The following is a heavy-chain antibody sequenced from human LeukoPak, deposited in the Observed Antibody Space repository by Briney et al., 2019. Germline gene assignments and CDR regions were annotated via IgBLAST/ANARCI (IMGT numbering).Heavy chain of an antibody. CDR2: IYYSGST. V-gene: IGHV4-39*01. J-gene: IGHJ5*02. CDR1: GGAISSSSYY. D-gene: IGHD3-10*01. Sequence: SETLSLTCTVSGGAISSSSYYSVWIRQPPGKGLEWIGSIYYSGSTYYNPSLKSRVTISVDTSKKQFSLKLSSVTAADTAVYYCVRPTYYYGSGYPTWGQGTLVTVSS. CDR3: VRPTYYYGSGYPT.